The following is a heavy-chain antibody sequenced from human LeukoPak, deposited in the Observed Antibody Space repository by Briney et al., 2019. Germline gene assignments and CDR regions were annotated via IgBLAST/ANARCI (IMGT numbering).Heavy chain of an antibody. V-gene: IGHV4-59*01. CDR3: ARVGGSLPDY. CDR2: IYYSGST. CDR1: GGSISSYY. Sequence: PSETLSLTCTVSGGSISSYYWSWIRQPPGKGLEWIGYIYYSGSTNYNPSLKSRVTISVGTSKNQFSLKLSSVTAADTAVYYCARVGGSLPDYWGQGTLVTVSS. J-gene: IGHJ4*02.